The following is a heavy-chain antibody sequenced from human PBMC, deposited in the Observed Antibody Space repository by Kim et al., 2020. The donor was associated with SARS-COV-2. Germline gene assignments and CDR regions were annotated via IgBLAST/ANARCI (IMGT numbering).Heavy chain of an antibody. CDR2: FYAGGTT. D-gene: IGHD6-19*01. Sequence: GGSLSLSCAASGFTVSSNYMTWVRQPPGKGLEWVSVFYAGGTTYNPAPVRGRFTTSSHNSKNTLLLQMNSLRAEDTAVYYCARELRVAGTFKDFGYYYGMDVWGQGTTVTVSS. CDR1: GFTVSSNY. CDR3: ARELRVAGTFKDFGYYYGMDV. V-gene: IGHV3-53*04. J-gene: IGHJ6*02.